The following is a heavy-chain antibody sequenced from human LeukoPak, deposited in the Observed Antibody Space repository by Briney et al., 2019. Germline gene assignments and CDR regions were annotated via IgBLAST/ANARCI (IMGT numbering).Heavy chain of an antibody. V-gene: IGHV4-39*01. Sequence: KPSETLSLTCTVSGGSINNNNYYWDWIRQPPGKGLEWIGDFYYSGSTHYNPSLKSRVTISADTSKNHFSLKLSSVTAADTAIYYCARHTRHGYSGYDNAFDIWGQGTMVTVSS. CDR2: FYYSGST. J-gene: IGHJ3*02. D-gene: IGHD5-12*01. CDR1: GGSINNNNYY. CDR3: ARHTRHGYSGYDNAFDI.